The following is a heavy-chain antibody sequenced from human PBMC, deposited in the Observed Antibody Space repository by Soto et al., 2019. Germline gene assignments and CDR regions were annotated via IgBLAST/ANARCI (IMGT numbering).Heavy chain of an antibody. CDR1: GFTFSSYG. CDR2: IWYDGSNK. CDR3: ARAHRSLLWFGELSMA. J-gene: IGHJ4*02. D-gene: IGHD3-10*01. Sequence: QVQLVESGGGVVQPGRSLRLSCAACGFTFSSYGMHWVRQAPGKGLEWVAVIWYDGSNKYYADSVKGRFTISRDNSKNTLDLPTHSPGAKATAVYYWARAHRSLLWFGELSMAGGQGTMVTVSS. V-gene: IGHV3-33*01.